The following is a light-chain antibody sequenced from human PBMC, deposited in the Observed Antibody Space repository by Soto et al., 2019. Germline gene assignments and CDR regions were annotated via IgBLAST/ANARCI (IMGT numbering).Light chain of an antibody. CDR2: LNSDGSH. J-gene: IGLJ2*01. Sequence: QLVLTQSPSASASLGASVKLTCTLSSGHSSYVIAWHQQQPEKGPRYLMKLNSDGSHSKRDGIPDRFSGSSSGAERYLIISSLQSEDEADYYCQTWGTGIHVVFGGGTKLTVL. CDR3: QTWGTGIHVV. CDR1: SGHSSYV. V-gene: IGLV4-69*02.